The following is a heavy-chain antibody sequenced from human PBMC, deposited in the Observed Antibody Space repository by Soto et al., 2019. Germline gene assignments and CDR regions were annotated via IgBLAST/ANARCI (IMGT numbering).Heavy chain of an antibody. J-gene: IGHJ4*02. CDR3: ARAHRYCSGGSCYRSFDY. D-gene: IGHD2-15*01. CDR1: GGTFSSYA. Sequence: QVQLVQSGAEVKKPGSSVKVSFKASGGTFSSYAISWVRQAPGQGLEWMGGIIPIFGTANYAQKFQGRVTITADESTSTAYMELSSLRSEDTAVYYCARAHRYCSGGSCYRSFDYWGQGTLVTVSS. CDR2: IIPIFGTA. V-gene: IGHV1-69*01.